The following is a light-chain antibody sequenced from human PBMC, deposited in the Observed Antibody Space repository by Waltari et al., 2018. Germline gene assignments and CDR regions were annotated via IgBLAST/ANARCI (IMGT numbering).Light chain of an antibody. CDR2: GDD. CDR3: ASWDDFLNGLV. V-gene: IGLV1-44*01. J-gene: IGLJ1*01. CDR1: GSNIGSNT. Sequence: QSVLTQPPSASETPGQRLTISCSASGSNIGSNTVSWYRQFPGTAPSLVMFGDDQRPSGVPGRFAGSKSGTSASLAISGLQPEDEADYYCASWDDFLNGLVFGSGTKVTVL.